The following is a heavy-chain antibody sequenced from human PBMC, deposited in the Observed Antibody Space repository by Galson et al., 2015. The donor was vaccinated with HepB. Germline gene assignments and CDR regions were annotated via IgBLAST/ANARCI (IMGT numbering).Heavy chain of an antibody. CDR2: IDPKSGGK. CDR3: ATSGSGWSDGDFDF. V-gene: IGHV1-2*02. J-gene: IGHJ4*01. CDR1: GYTFTGFY. D-gene: IGHD6-19*01. Sequence: SVKVSCKASGYTFTGFYMHWVRQAPGQGLEWMGYIDPKSGGKNYEAKFQGRVTMTRDTSISTAYMELNRLTSDDTAVYYCATSGSGWSDGDFDFWGQGTLVTVSS.